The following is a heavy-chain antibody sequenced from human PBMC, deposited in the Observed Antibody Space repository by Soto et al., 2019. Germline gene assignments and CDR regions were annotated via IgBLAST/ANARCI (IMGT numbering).Heavy chain of an antibody. D-gene: IGHD3-22*01. J-gene: IGHJ3*02. CDR1: GGSISSYY. Sequence: PSETLSLTCTVSGGSISSYYWSWIRQPPGKGLEWIGYIYYSGSTNYNPSLKSRVTISVDTSKNQFSLKLSSVTAADTAVYYCARQVYYYDSSGYYPDAFDIWGQGTMVTVS. CDR3: ARQVYYYDSSGYYPDAFDI. CDR2: IYYSGST. V-gene: IGHV4-59*08.